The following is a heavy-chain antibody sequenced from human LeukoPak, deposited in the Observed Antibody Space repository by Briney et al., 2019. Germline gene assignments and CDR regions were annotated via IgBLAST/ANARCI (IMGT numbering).Heavy chain of an antibody. CDR3: AAAAAAGHDNWFDP. CDR2: IYYSGST. D-gene: IGHD6-13*01. CDR1: GGSISSSSYY. J-gene: IGHJ5*02. Sequence: SETLSLTCTVSGGSISSSSYYWGWIPQPPGKGLEWIGSIYYSGSTYYNPSLKSRVTISVDTSKTQFSLKLSSVTAADTAVYYCAAAAAAGHDNWFDPWGQGTLVTVSS. V-gene: IGHV4-39*01.